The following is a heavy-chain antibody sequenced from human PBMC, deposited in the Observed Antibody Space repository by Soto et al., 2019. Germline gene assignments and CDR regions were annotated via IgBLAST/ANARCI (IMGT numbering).Heavy chain of an antibody. CDR3: ARGGWTTYYSPFFDY. D-gene: IGHD3-10*01. CDR2: IYWDDDK. J-gene: IGHJ4*02. Sequence: QITLKESGPTLVKPTQTLTLTCTFSGFSLSTSGVGVGWIRQPPGKALEWLALIYWDDDKRYSPSLKSRLTITTHTCKIHVVLTLTKLDTVDTATYYCARGGWTTYYSPFFDYWGQGTLVTVSS. CDR1: GFSLSTSGVG. V-gene: IGHV2-5*02.